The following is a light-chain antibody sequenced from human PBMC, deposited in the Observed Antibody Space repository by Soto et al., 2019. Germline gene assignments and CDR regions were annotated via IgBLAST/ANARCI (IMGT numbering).Light chain of an antibody. CDR2: DAS. Sequence: EIVLTQSPATLSLSPGEGATLYCRASQSVRNYLAWYQQKPGQAPRLLIYDASNRATGIPARFSGSGSGTDFTLTISSLEPEDFGLYYWQQRSDWPRVTFGGGTKVETK. V-gene: IGKV3-11*01. J-gene: IGKJ4*01. CDR3: QQRSDWPRVT. CDR1: QSVRNY.